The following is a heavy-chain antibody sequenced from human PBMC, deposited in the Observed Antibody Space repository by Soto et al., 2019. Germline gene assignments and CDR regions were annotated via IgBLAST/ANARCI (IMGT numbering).Heavy chain of an antibody. CDR3: ATRITVFGLLIPPFDP. Sequence: ASETLSLTCAVYGGSVNGYYWNWIRQPPGKGPEWIGEINHTGGTHYNPSLKRRVTMSVDTSKNQFSLRLSSVTAADTAIYYCATRITVFGLLIPPFDPWGQGTQVTVSS. D-gene: IGHD3-3*01. J-gene: IGHJ5*02. CDR2: INHTGGT. CDR1: GGSVNGYY. V-gene: IGHV4-34*01.